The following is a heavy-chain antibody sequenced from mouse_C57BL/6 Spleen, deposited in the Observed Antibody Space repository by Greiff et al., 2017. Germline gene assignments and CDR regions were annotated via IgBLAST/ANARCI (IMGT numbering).Heavy chain of an antibody. D-gene: IGHD2-4*01. J-gene: IGHJ4*01. CDR2: IYPGDGDT. CDR1: GYAFSSSW. CDR3: ARDDYDGYYYDLEY. V-gene: IGHV1-82*01. Sequence: QVQLQQSGPELVKPGASVKISCKASGYAFSSSWMNWVKQRPGKGLEWIGRIYPGDGDTNYNGKFKGKATLTADKSSSTAYMQLSSLTSEDSAVYYCARDDYDGYYYDLEYWGQGTTVTVSS.